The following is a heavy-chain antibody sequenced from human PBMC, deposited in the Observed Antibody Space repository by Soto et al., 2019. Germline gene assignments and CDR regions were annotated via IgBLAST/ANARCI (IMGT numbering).Heavy chain of an antibody. J-gene: IGHJ6*02. CDR2: ISYDGSNK. D-gene: IGHD2-15*01. V-gene: IGHV3-30-3*01. Sequence: QVQLVESGGGVVQPGRSLRLSCAASGFTFSSYAMHWVRQAPGKGLEWVAVISYDGSNKYYADSVKGRFTISRDNSKNTLYLQMNSLRAEDTAVYYCARDVAATLYYYYGMDVWGQGTTVTVSS. CDR1: GFTFSSYA. CDR3: ARDVAATLYYYYGMDV.